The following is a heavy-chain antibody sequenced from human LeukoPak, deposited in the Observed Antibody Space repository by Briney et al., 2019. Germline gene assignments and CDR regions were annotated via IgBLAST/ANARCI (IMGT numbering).Heavy chain of an antibody. Sequence: SETLSLTCTVSGGSITSYYWSWIRQPPGKGLEWIGYIYYSGSTYYNPSLKSRVTISVDTSKNQFSLKLSSVTAADTAVYYCARRILRYTFDLWGQGTMVTVSS. CDR2: IYYSGST. D-gene: IGHD4-17*01. CDR3: ARRILRYTFDL. CDR1: GGSITSYY. V-gene: IGHV4-59*04. J-gene: IGHJ3*01.